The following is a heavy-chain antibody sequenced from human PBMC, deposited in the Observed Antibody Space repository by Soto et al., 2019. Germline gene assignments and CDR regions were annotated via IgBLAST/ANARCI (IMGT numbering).Heavy chain of an antibody. Sequence: QVQLVESGGAVVQPGGSLRLSCAASGFTFNTYGMHWVRQAPGKGLEWVAVIWYDGSNKYYVDSMKGRFTISRDNNKNTLYLHMNSLRADDTAVYYCARDGGIAALGRRGYQYGLDVWGQGTTVTVSS. CDR1: GFTFNTYG. CDR2: IWYDGSNK. J-gene: IGHJ6*02. CDR3: ARDGGIAALGRRGYQYGLDV. D-gene: IGHD6-13*01. V-gene: IGHV3-33*01.